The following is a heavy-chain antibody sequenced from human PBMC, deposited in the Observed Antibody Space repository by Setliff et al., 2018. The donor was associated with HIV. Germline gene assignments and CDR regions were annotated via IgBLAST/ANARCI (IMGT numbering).Heavy chain of an antibody. CDR1: GGTFSSYA. CDR2: IIPIFGTA. J-gene: IGHJ5*01. Sequence: GASVKVSCKASGGTFSSYAISWVRQAPGQGLEWMGGIIPIFGTANYAQNFQGRVTITADTSTNTAYLEVVSLRSEDTAIYYCARHYFDSNSYYRPPFDSWGQGTPVTVSS. V-gene: IGHV1-69*06. CDR3: ARHYFDSNSYYRPPFDS. D-gene: IGHD3-22*01.